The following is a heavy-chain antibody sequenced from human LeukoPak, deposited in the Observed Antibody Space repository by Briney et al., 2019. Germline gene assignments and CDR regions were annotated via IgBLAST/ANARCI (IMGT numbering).Heavy chain of an antibody. CDR1: GYTFTSYG. V-gene: IGHV1-18*01. D-gene: IGHD2-2*01. Sequence: ASVKVSCKASGYTFTSYGISWVRQAPGQGLEWMGWISAYNGNTNYAQKLQGRVTVTRDTSITTLYIELRSLTSDDTAVYYCARGVSSHSFDYWGQGTLVTVSS. CDR3: ARGVSSHSFDY. J-gene: IGHJ4*02. CDR2: ISAYNGNT.